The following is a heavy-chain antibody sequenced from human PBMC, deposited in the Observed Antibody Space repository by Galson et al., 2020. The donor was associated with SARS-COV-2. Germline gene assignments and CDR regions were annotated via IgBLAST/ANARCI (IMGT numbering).Heavy chain of an antibody. CDR2: IRFDGSES. D-gene: IGHD6-19*01. CDR1: GFTFSSYA. J-gene: IGHJ4*02. V-gene: IGHV3-30*02. CDR3: TKGPVAGERTYFDY. Sequence: GESLKISCAASGFTFSSYAMYWVRQAPGKGLEWVAFIRFDGSESFYADSVKGRFTVSRDNSKNTLYMQMNSLRPEDTAVYYCTKGPVAGERTYFDYWGQGTQVTVSS.